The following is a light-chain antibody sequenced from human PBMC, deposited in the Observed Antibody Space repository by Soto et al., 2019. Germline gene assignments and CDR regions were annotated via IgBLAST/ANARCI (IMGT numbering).Light chain of an antibody. CDR3: QQYSVWPLT. CDR1: QSVSNN. CDR2: GAS. J-gene: IGKJ4*01. V-gene: IGKV3D-15*01. Sequence: EIVLTQSPATLSVSPGERAALSCRASQSVSNNLAWYQQKPGQPPRLLIFGASTRATGIPARFSGSASEAEFALTINTLHSEDFAVYYCQQYSVWPLTFGGGTKVQIK.